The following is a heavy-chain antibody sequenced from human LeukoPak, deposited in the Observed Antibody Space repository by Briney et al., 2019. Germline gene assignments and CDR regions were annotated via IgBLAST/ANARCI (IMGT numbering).Heavy chain of an antibody. V-gene: IGHV1-69*01. CDR1: GGTFSSYA. J-gene: IGHJ4*02. D-gene: IGHD2-15*01. CDR2: IIPIFGTA. Sequence: ASVKVSCKASGGTFSSYAISWVRQAPGQGLEWVGGIIPIFGTANYAQKFQGRVTITANESTSTAYMELSSLRSEDTAVYYCARDCSGGSCYFDYWGQRTLVTVSS. CDR3: ARDCSGGSCYFDY.